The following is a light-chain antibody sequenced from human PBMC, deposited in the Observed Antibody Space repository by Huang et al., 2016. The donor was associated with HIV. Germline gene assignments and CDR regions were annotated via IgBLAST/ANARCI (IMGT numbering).Light chain of an antibody. Sequence: DIVMTQSPDSLAVSLGARATINCKSSKSVLYSSNNKNYLAWYQQRPGQPPKLLIYWASTRESGVPDRFSGSGSGTDFTLTISSLQAEDVAVYYCQQYYSTRTFGQGTKVEIK. V-gene: IGKV4-1*01. J-gene: IGKJ1*01. CDR1: KSVLYSSNNKNY. CDR2: WAS. CDR3: QQYYSTRT.